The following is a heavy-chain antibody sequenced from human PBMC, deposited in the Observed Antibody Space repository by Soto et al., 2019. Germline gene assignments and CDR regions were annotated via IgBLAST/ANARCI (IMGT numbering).Heavy chain of an antibody. J-gene: IGHJ4*02. V-gene: IGHV3-64*01. Sequence: GGSLRLSCAASGFTFSSYAMHWVRQAPGKGLEYVSAISSNGGSTYYANSVKGRFTISRDNSKNTLYLQMGSLRAEDMAVYYCARAERIAVAAFDYWGQGTLVTVSS. D-gene: IGHD6-19*01. CDR2: ISSNGGST. CDR3: ARAERIAVAAFDY. CDR1: GFTFSSYA.